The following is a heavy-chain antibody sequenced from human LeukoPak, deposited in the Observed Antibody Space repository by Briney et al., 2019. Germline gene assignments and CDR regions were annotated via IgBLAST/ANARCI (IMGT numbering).Heavy chain of an antibody. CDR3: AALGEEYQLLHDAFDV. J-gene: IGHJ3*01. D-gene: IGHD2-2*01. CDR1: GFTFYKFN. Sequence: PGGSLRLSCAASGFTFYKFNMNWIRQAPGKGLEWVTFIRYDGSNKYYADSVKGRFTISRDNSQNRMYLQMNNLRPDDTAIYYCAALGEEYQLLHDAFDVWGQGTMVTVSS. V-gene: IGHV3-30*02. CDR2: IRYDGSNK.